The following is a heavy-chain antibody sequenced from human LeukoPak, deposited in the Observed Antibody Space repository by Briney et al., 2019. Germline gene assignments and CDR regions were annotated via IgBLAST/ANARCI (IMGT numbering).Heavy chain of an antibody. J-gene: IGHJ4*02. Sequence: PGGSLRLSCAASGFTFSSYSMNWVRQAPGKGLEWISSISSGSSYIYYADSVRGRFSISRDNAKNPLYLQMNSLRAEDTAVYYCAREIGLVAADFWGQGTLVTVSS. CDR3: AREIGLVAADF. D-gene: IGHD5-12*01. CDR2: ISSGSSYI. V-gene: IGHV3-21*01. CDR1: GFTFSSYS.